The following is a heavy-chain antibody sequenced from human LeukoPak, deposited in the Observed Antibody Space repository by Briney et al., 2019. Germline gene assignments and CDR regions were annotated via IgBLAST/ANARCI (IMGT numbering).Heavy chain of an antibody. CDR2: ISGSGGST. J-gene: IGHJ3*02. CDR3: ARAYSSSSGYAFDI. D-gene: IGHD6-6*01. CDR1: GFTFSSYG. Sequence: GGCLRLSCAASGFTFSSYGMRWVRQAPGKGLEWVSTISGSGGSTYYADSVKGRFTISRDNSKNTLYLQMNSLRAEDTAVYYCARAYSSSSGYAFDIWGQGTMVTVFS. V-gene: IGHV3-23*01.